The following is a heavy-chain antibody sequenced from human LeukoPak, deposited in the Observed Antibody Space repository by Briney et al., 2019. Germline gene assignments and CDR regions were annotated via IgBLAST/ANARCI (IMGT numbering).Heavy chain of an antibody. Sequence: AAVKVSCKTSGYTFTSHSITWVRQAPGQGLEGMGWISAYKGDTRYAQNLQGRVTMTTDTSTSTGYMEFRSLRSDDTAVYYCGSVDMATNKDYWGQGTLVTVSS. CDR2: ISAYKGDT. V-gene: IGHV1-18*01. D-gene: IGHD5-24*01. CDR1: GYTFTSHS. J-gene: IGHJ4*02. CDR3: GSVDMATNKDY.